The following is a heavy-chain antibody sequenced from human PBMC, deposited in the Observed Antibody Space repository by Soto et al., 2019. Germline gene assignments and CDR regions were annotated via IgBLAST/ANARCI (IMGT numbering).Heavy chain of an antibody. CDR3: ARGNKTFDP. V-gene: IGHV3-33*01. J-gene: IGHJ5*02. Sequence: QVQLVESGGGVVQPGRSLRLSCAASGFAFSTYAMHWVRQAPGKGLEWAAIILYDGKNKYYADSVKGRFTISRDNSKNTLYQQMDNLRAEDTALYYCARGNKTFDPWGPGTQVTVSS. CDR1: GFAFSTYA. CDR2: ILYDGKNK.